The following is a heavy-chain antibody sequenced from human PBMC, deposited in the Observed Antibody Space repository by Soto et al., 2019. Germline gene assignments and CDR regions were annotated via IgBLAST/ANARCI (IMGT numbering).Heavy chain of an antibody. CDR3: AKIRSILTGGNAFDI. CDR1: GFTFSSYG. Sequence: PGGSLRLSCAASGFTFSSYGMHWVRQAPGKGLEWVAVISYDGSNKYYADSVKGRFTISRDNSKNTLYLQMNSLRAEDTAVYYCAKIRSILTGGNAFDIWGQGTMVTVSS. D-gene: IGHD3-9*01. CDR2: ISYDGSNK. J-gene: IGHJ3*02. V-gene: IGHV3-30*18.